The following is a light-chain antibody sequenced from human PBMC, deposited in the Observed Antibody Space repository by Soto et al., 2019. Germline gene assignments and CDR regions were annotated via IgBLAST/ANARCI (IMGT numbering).Light chain of an antibody. CDR2: EVS. J-gene: IGLJ2*01. CDR1: SSDVGGYNY. CDR3: SSYTTSGTVV. Sequence: QSVLTQPTSVSGSPGQSITISCTGTSSDVGGYNYVSWYQQHPGKVPKVMIFEVSNRPSGISHRFSGSKSGNTASLTISGLQAEDEADYYCSSYTTSGTVVFGGGTQLTVL. V-gene: IGLV2-14*01.